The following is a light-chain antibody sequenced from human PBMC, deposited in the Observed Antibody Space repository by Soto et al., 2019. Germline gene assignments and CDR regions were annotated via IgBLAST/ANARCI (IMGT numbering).Light chain of an antibody. Sequence: QSVLTQPASVSGSPGQSITISCTGTSGDVGGYYYVSWYQQLPGKAPKLMISEVSNRPSGVPYRFSGSKSGSTASLTISGLQAEDEADYYCCSHAGGSSWVFGGGTKLTVL. CDR1: SGDVGGYYY. J-gene: IGLJ3*02. CDR3: CSHAGGSSWV. CDR2: EVS. V-gene: IGLV2-14*01.